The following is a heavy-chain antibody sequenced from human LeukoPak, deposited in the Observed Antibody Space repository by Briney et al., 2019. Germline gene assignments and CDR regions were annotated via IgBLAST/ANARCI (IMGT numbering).Heavy chain of an antibody. D-gene: IGHD6-19*01. V-gene: IGHV3-23*01. CDR2: ISSSGGST. CDR3: AREGFSSGWYFDY. J-gene: IGHJ4*02. CDR1: EFTFNNYA. Sequence: GGSLRPSCAASEFTFNNYAMSWVRQAPGKGLEWVSAISSSGGSTYYADSVKGRFSISRDSSKNTLYLRMNSLRVEDTAVYYCAREGFSSGWYFDYWGQGTLVTVSS.